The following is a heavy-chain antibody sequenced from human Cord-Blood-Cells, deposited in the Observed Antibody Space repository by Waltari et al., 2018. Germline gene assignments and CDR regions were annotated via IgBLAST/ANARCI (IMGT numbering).Heavy chain of an antibody. J-gene: IGHJ3*02. Sequence: QVQLQESGPGLVKPSETLSLTCTVSGGSISSYYWSWIRQPAGKGLEWIGRIYTSGSTNYNPSLKSRVTMSVDTSKNQCSLKLSSVTAADTAVYYCARDGTLGGYCSSTSCWDAFDIWGQGTMVTVSS. CDR2: IYTSGST. V-gene: IGHV4-4*07. CDR1: GGSISSYY. CDR3: ARDGTLGGYCSSTSCWDAFDI. D-gene: IGHD2-2*01.